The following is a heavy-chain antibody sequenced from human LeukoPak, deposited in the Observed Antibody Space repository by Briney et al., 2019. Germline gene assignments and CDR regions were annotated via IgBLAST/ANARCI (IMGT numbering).Heavy chain of an antibody. V-gene: IGHV3-23*02. D-gene: IGHD3-22*01. CDR3: ARHYDKSALRYFDY. Sequence: PGASLRLSCAASRFTFINHAMSWVRQAPGRGVEWVSGIKVRFIISRNNPKNTLDLQVNSLRAEDTAEYYCARHYDKSALRYFDYWGQGTLAIVSS. J-gene: IGHJ4*02. CDR1: RFTFINHA. CDR2: I.